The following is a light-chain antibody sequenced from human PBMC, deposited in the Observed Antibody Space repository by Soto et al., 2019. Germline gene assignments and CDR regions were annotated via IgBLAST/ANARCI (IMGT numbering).Light chain of an antibody. CDR2: KDS. CDR1: VLAKKY. Sequence: SYELTQPSSVSVSPGQTARITCSGDVLAKKYARWFQQKPGQAPVLVIYKDSERPSGIPERFSGSSSGTTVTLTISGAQVEDEADYYCYSAADNNGHVVFGVGTKLTVL. J-gene: IGLJ2*01. V-gene: IGLV3-27*01. CDR3: YSAADNNGHVV.